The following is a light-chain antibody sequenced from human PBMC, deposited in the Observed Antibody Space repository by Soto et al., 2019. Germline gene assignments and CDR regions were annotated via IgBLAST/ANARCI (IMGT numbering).Light chain of an antibody. CDR1: QSVSSW. CDR2: KAS. Sequence: DIQMTQSPSTLSASVGDRVTITCWASQSVSSWLAWYQQKPGKAPKLLIYKASSLESGVPSRFSGSGSGTEFTLTISSLQPDDFATYYCQQYNSYSRTFGQGTKV. J-gene: IGKJ1*01. CDR3: QQYNSYSRT. V-gene: IGKV1-5*03.